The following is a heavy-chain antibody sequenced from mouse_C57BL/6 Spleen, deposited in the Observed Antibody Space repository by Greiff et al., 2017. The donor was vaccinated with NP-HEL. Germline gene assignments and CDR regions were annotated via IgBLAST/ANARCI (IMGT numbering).Heavy chain of an antibody. Sequence: VKLQQPGAELVKPGASVKLSCKASGYTFTSYWMQRVKQRPGQGLEWIGEIDPSDSYTNYNQKFKGKATLTVDTSSSTAYMQLSSLTSEDSAVYYCAGQTGNFAYWGKGTLVTVSA. J-gene: IGHJ3*01. V-gene: IGHV1-50*01. CDR1: GYTFTSYW. CDR2: IDPSDSYT. D-gene: IGHD4-1*01. CDR3: AGQTGNFAY.